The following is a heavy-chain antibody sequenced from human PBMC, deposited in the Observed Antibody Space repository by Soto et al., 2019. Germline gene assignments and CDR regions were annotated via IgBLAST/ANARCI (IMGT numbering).Heavy chain of an antibody. CDR1: GFTFNSYA. D-gene: IGHD6-19*01. V-gene: IGHV3-23*01. J-gene: IGHJ4*02. CDR3: AKDRLPFISCWSAADF. CDR2: ISGSGGPT. Sequence: PEGSLRLSCAASGFTFNSYAMSWVRQAPGKGLDWVSTISGSGGPTYYADSVKGRFAISRDNSKNTLYLQMNSLRAEDTAIYYCAKDRLPFISCWSAADFWGQGTLVTVSS.